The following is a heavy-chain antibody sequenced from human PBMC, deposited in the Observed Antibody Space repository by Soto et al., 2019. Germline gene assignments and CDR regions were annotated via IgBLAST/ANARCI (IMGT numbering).Heavy chain of an antibody. CDR3: ARESEDLTSNFDY. J-gene: IGHJ4*02. Sequence: GGSLRLSCAASGFTFTRYSMDWVRQAPGKGLEWVSSISSTTNYIYYADSMKGRFTVSRDNAKNSVYLEMNSLSAEGTAVYYCARESEDLTSNFDYWGQGTLVTVSS. V-gene: IGHV3-21*01. CDR1: GFTFTRYS. CDR2: ISSTTNYI.